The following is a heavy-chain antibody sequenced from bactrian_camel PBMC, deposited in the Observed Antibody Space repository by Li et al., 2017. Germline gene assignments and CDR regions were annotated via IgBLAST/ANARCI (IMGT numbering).Heavy chain of an antibody. CDR3: AINPDYGYCSDGAWAYTR. CDR2: IYYGEGST. D-gene: IGHD5*01. J-gene: IGHJ4*01. V-gene: IGHV3S1*01. Sequence: HVQLVESGGGSVQTGGSLKLSCIVSGWPYTAACLGWFRQAPGKEREKVASIYYGEGSTYYSDSVKGRFTISHDAAKNTYLQMSSLKPEDTAMYYCAINPDYGYCSDGAWAYTRWGQRTQVTVS. CDR1: GWPYTAAC.